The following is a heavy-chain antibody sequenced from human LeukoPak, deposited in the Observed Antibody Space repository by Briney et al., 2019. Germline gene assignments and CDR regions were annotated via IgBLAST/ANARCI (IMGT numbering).Heavy chain of an antibody. V-gene: IGHV3-74*01. J-gene: IGHJ4*02. CDR2: INSDGSST. D-gene: IGHD2/OR15-2a*01. Sequence: GGSLRLSCAASGFTFSSYWMHWVRQAPGKGLVWVSRINSDGSSTSYADSVKGRFTISRDNSKNTLFLQMNSLRAEDTAVFYCAKGVQRGFYGTIDYWGQGALVTVSS. CDR1: GFTFSSYW. CDR3: AKGVQRGFYGTIDY.